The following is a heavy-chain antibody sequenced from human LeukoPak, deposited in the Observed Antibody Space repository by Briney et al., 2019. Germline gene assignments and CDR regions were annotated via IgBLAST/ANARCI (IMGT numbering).Heavy chain of an antibody. CDR2: IHPHGIF. CDR3: ARGSDRSXAGDL. D-gene: IGHD2-21*02. CDR1: GGSCDDYY. J-gene: IGHJ5*02. Sequence: SETLSLTCAVHGGSCDDYYCSWIRQPPGKGLEWIGEIHPHGIFYYNSSLTSRVTISMDTSKSQFSLRLTSVTAPDTAFYYCARGSDRSXAGDLWGQGSLVIVSS. V-gene: IGHV4-34*01.